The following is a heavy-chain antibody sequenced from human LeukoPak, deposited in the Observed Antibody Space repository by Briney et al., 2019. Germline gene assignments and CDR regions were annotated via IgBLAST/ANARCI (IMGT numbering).Heavy chain of an antibody. CDR2: ISAYNGNT. V-gene: IGHV1-18*04. CDR1: GYTFTSYG. J-gene: IGHJ4*02. D-gene: IGHD3-9*01. CDR3: ARGPPSLRYFDWLSGY. Sequence: ASVKVSCMASGYTFTSYGISWVRPAPGQGLEWMGWISAYNGNTNYAQKLQGRVTMTTGTSTSKAYMELRSLRSDDTAVYYCARGPPSLRYFDWLSGYWGQGTLVTVSS.